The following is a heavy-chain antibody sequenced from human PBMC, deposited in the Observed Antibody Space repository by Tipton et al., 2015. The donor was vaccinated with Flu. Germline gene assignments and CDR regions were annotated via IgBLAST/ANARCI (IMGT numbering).Heavy chain of an antibody. CDR2: IFATGTA. CDR3: ATHCVGVCSHAFDI. CDR1: GEALGTHY. V-gene: IGHV4-4*07. J-gene: IGHJ3*02. Sequence: GEALGTHYWTWFRQPAGERLEWIGRIFATGTAIYNPSLRSRVTMSVDTSKNQFSLNLTSVTAADTAVYYCATHCVGVCSHAFDIWGQGTMVTVSS. D-gene: IGHD2-21*02.